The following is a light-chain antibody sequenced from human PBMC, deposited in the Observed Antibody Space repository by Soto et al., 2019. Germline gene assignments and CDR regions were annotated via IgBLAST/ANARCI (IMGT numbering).Light chain of an antibody. Sequence: QSVLTQPASVSGSLGRSITISCTGASSDVGGYNYVAWYQQHPGKAPKLMIFEVTNRPSGVSDRFSGSKFGNTASLTISGLPAEDEADYYCRSYTTSSTLVFVGGTKLTVL. J-gene: IGLJ3*02. CDR3: RSYTTSSTLV. CDR1: SSDVGGYNY. CDR2: EVT. V-gene: IGLV2-14*01.